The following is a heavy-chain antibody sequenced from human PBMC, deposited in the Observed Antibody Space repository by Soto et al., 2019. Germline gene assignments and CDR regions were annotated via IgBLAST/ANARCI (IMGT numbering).Heavy chain of an antibody. V-gene: IGHV4-39*01. CDR2: VFYSGST. CDR3: AKQRFLEWLSPGFGLDV. CDR1: GVSITSFVFY. D-gene: IGHD3-3*01. Sequence: SETLSLTCNVSGVSITSFVFYRHWVRQTPGKGLEWIGSVFYSGSTNYNPSLKSRVTISVDTSKNHFSLNLSSVTAADTAVYYCAKQRFLEWLSPGFGLDVWGQGTTVTVSS. J-gene: IGHJ6*02.